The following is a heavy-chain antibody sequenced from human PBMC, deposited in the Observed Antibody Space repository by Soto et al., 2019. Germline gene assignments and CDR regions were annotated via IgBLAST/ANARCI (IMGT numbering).Heavy chain of an antibody. Sequence: PSETLSLTCAVSGGSISSSNWWSWVRQPPGKGLEWIGEIYHSGSTNYNPSLKSRVTISVDKSKNQFSLKLSSVTAADTAVYYCARSSSSLNNWFDPWGQGTLVTVSS. CDR3: ARSSSSLNNWFDP. CDR2: IYHSGST. J-gene: IGHJ5*02. CDR1: GGSISSSNW. V-gene: IGHV4-4*02. D-gene: IGHD6-13*01.